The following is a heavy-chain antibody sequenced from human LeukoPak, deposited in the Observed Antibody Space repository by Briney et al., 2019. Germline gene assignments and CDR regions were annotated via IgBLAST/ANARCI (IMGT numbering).Heavy chain of an antibody. CDR2: INHSGST. J-gene: IGHJ4*02. V-gene: IGHV4-34*01. Sequence: SETLSLTCAVYGGSFSGYYWSWIRQPPGKGLEWIGEINHSGSTNYNPSLKSRATISVDTSKNQFSLKLSSVTAADTAVYYCAREFSGWFFDYWGQGTLVTVSS. CDR3: AREFSGWFFDY. D-gene: IGHD6-19*01. CDR1: GGSFSGYY.